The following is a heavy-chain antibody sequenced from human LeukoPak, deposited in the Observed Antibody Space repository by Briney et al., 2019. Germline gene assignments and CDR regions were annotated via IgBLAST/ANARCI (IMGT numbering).Heavy chain of an antibody. CDR3: ALYLDTAMVIDY. V-gene: IGHV5-51*01. Sequence: GESLKISCKGSGYSFTSYWIGWVRQMPGKGLEWMAVIYPADSDTRYSPSFQGQVTISADKSITTAYLQWSSLKASDTAMYYCALYLDTAMVIDYWGRGTLVTVSS. J-gene: IGHJ4*02. CDR1: GYSFTSYW. CDR2: IYPADSDT. D-gene: IGHD5-18*01.